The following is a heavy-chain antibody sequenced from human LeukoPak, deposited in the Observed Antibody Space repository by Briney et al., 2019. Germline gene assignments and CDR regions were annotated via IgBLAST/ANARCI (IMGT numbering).Heavy chain of an antibody. CDR3: ARGGYYDTSGSFDY. CDR1: GGSISSGGYY. V-gene: IGHV4-30-2*01. J-gene: IGHJ4*02. Sequence: SETLSLTCTVSGGSISSGGYYWSWIRQPPGKGLEWIGYIYHSGSTYYNPSLKSRVTISVDRSKNQFSLKLSSVTAADTAVYYCARGGYYDTSGSFDYWGQGTLVTVSS. D-gene: IGHD3-22*01. CDR2: IYHSGST.